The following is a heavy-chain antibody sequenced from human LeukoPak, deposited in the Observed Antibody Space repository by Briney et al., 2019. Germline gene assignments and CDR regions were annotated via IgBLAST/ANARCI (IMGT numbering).Heavy chain of an antibody. CDR1: GYTFTNYW. V-gene: IGHV5-51*01. J-gene: IGHJ3*02. CDR2: IYPGDSDT. CDR3: ARLKSDSSGYYSGAFDI. D-gene: IGHD3-22*01. Sequence: GESLKISCKGSGYTFTNYWIGWVRQMPGKGLEWMGIIYPGDSDTRYSPSFQGQVIISADKSISTAHPQWSSLKASDTGMYFCARLKSDSSGYYSGAFDIWGQGTMVTVSS.